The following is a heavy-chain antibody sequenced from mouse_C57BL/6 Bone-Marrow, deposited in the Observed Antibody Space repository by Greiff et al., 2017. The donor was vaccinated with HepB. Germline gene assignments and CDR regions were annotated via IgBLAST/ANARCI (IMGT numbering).Heavy chain of an antibody. CDR1: GYSFTDYN. J-gene: IGHJ1*03. Sequence: VQLKESGPELVKPGASVKISCKASGYSFTDYNMNWVKQSNGKSLEWIGVINPNYGTTSYNQKFKGKATLTVDQSSSTAYMQLNSLTSEDSAVYYCARYVDYDSNWYFDVWGTGTTVTVSS. V-gene: IGHV1-39*01. CDR3: ARYVDYDSNWYFDV. CDR2: INPNYGTT. D-gene: IGHD2-4*01.